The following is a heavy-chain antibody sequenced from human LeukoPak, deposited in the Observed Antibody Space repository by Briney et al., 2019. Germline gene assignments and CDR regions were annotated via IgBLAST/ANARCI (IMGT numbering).Heavy chain of an antibody. CDR1: GYTFTSYD. J-gene: IGHJ5*02. V-gene: IGHV1-8*01. Sequence: ASVKVSCKASGYTFTSYDINWVRQATGQGLEWMGWMNPNSGNTGYAQKFQGRVTMTRNTSISTAYMELSSPRSEDTAVYYCAREGRGYYGSGSFSLFDPWGQGTLVTVSS. D-gene: IGHD3-10*01. CDR2: MNPNSGNT. CDR3: AREGRGYYGSGSFSLFDP.